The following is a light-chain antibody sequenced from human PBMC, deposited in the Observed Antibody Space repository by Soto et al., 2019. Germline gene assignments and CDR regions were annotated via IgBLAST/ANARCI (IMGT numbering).Light chain of an antibody. CDR1: NIGSKS. CDR3: QVWDSSSDVV. J-gene: IGLJ2*01. V-gene: IGLV3-21*04. Sequence: SYELTQPPSVSVVPGKTARITCGGNNIGSKSVHWYQQKPGQAPVLVIYYDSDRPSGIPERFSGSNSGNTATLTISRVEAGDEADYYCQVWDSSSDVVFGGGTKVTVL. CDR2: YDS.